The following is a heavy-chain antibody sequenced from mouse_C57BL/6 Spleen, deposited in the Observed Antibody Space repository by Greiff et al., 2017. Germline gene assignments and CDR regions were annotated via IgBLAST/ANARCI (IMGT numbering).Heavy chain of an antibody. CDR3: TRGVSSYYYFDY. Sequence: QVQLKESGAELVRPGASVTLSCKASGYTFTDYEMHWVKQTPVHGLEWIGAIDPETGGTAYNQKFQGKAILTADKSSSTAYMELRSLTSEDSAVYYCTRGVSSYYYFDYWGQGTTLTVSS. J-gene: IGHJ2*01. CDR2: IDPETGGT. CDR1: GYTFTDYE. V-gene: IGHV1-15*01. D-gene: IGHD1-1*01.